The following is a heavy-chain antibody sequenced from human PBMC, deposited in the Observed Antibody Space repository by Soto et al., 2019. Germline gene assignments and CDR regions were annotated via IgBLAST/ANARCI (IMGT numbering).Heavy chain of an antibody. V-gene: IGHV3-23*01. CDR1: GFSFTSYA. CDR2: ISGSDGKT. Sequence: EVQLLESGGGLVRPGGSLRLSCAASGFSFTSYALSWVRQAPGKGLEWVSTISGSDGKTYYADSVKGRCSISRDTSKTTLYLQMNSLRVEDTAVYYCARSSFLDYWGQGTRVTVS. D-gene: IGHD1-26*01. CDR3: ARSSFLDY. J-gene: IGHJ4*02.